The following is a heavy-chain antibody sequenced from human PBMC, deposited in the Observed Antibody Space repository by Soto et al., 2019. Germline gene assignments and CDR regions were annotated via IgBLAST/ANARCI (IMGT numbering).Heavy chain of an antibody. D-gene: IGHD1-26*01. Sequence: PGGSLRLSCAASGFTFSSYAMRWVRQAPGKGLEWVSAISGSGGSTYYADSVKGRFTISRDNSKNTLYLQMISLRAEDTAVYYCAKDNQGSYSNFDCWGQGTLVTVSS. J-gene: IGHJ4*02. CDR3: AKDNQGSYSNFDC. CDR1: GFTFSSYA. CDR2: ISGSGGST. V-gene: IGHV3-23*01.